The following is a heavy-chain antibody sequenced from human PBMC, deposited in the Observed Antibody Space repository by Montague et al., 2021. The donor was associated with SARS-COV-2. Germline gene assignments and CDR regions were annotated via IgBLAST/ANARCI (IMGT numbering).Heavy chain of an antibody. CDR2: IYYSGST. CDR1: GGSISSYY. Sequence: SETLSLTCTVSGGSISSYYWSWVRQPPGKGLEWSGYIYYSGSTTYNPSLKSRVTISVDTSKNQFSLKLSSVTAADTAVYYCARTYYDILTGYYNRGAFDIWGQGTMVTVSS. CDR3: ARTYYDILTGYYNRGAFDI. D-gene: IGHD3-9*01. V-gene: IGHV4-59*08. J-gene: IGHJ3*02.